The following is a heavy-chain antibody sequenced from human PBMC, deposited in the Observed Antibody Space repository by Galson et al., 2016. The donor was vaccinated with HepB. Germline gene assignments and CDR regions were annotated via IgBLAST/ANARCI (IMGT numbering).Heavy chain of an antibody. V-gene: IGHV3-53*01. Sequence: SLRLSCAASEFTVSNNYMSWVRQAPGKGLEWVSLIYSGGNTRYADSVKGRFTISRDNSKNTVYLQMNSLRAEDTAVYYCSTLKPASPYFDYWGQGTLVTVSS. CDR1: EFTVSNNY. CDR3: STLKPASPYFDY. J-gene: IGHJ4*02. CDR2: IYSGGNT.